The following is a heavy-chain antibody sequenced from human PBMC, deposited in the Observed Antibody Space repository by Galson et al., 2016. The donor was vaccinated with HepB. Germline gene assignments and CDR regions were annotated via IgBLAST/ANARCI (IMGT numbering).Heavy chain of an antibody. CDR2: IHYSGST. V-gene: IGHV4-59*01. Sequence: ETLSLTCTVSGDSITGYHWNWVRQSPGKGLEWIGYIHYSGSTKYSPSLRSRVSTSVDTSQNQVSLKLNSVTAADTAMYFCARDSRLSSRLLLDPWGQGILVTVSS. D-gene: IGHD6-19*01. CDR1: GDSITGYH. J-gene: IGHJ5*02. CDR3: ARDSRLSSRLLLDP.